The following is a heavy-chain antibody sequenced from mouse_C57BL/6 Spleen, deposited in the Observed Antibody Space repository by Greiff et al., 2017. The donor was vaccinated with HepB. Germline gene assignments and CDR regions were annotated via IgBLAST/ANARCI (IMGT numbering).Heavy chain of an antibody. V-gene: IGHV1-82*01. CDR1: GYAFSSSW. Sequence: VQGVESGPELVKPGASVKISCKASGYAFSSSWMNWVKQRPGKGLEWIGRIYPGDGDTNYNGKFKGKATLTADKSSSTAYMQLSSLTSEDSAVYFCARGIYYDYDVDYWGQGTTLTVSS. CDR3: ARGIYYDYDVDY. J-gene: IGHJ2*01. D-gene: IGHD2-4*01. CDR2: IYPGDGDT.